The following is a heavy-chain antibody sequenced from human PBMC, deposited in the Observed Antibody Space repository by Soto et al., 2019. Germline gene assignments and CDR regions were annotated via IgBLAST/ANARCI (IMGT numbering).Heavy chain of an antibody. CDR2: VYYSGST. V-gene: IGHV4-39*07. D-gene: IGHD3-9*01. CDR1: GDSISGSFHY. CDR3: ARVVLTGYYPPYYYGMDV. J-gene: IGHJ6*02. Sequence: SETLSLTCTVSGDSISGSFHYWGWIRQPPGKGLEWIGSVYYSGSTYYNPSLKSRVTISVHTSKNQFSLKLSSVTAADTAVYYCARVVLTGYYPPYYYGMDVWGQGTTVTVSS.